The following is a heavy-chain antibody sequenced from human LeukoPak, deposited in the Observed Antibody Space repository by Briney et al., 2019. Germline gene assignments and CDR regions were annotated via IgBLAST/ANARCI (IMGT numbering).Heavy chain of an antibody. CDR3: TSSTRWLDFDC. J-gene: IGHJ4*02. V-gene: IGHV3-53*01. CDR2: IYNDDRA. Sequence: GGSLRLSCAASGFTFSSYAMSWVRQAPGKGLEWVSVIYNDDRANYADSVKGRFTISRDNSKNTLYLQMNNLRAEDTAVYYCTSSTRWLDFDCWGQGTLVTVSS. D-gene: IGHD6-19*01. CDR1: GFTFSSYA.